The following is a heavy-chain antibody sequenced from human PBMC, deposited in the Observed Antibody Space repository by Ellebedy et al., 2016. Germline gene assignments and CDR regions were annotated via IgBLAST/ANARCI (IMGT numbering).Heavy chain of an antibody. CDR2: INQDGSRK. Sequence: GESLKISCAASGFTFSTSWMTWVRQAAGKGLEWVANINQDGSRKYYVDSVKGRFTISRDNAKNSLYLQMNILRADDTAVYYCARARIDYWGQGTLVTVSS. CDR3: ARARIDY. V-gene: IGHV3-7*03. J-gene: IGHJ4*02. D-gene: IGHD1-14*01. CDR1: GFTFSTSW.